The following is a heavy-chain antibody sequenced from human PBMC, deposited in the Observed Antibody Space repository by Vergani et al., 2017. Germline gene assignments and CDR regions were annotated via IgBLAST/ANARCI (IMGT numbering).Heavy chain of an antibody. J-gene: IGHJ6*02. CDR1: GYTFTSYD. CDR2: MNPNSGNT. V-gene: IGHV1-8*01. D-gene: IGHD3-10*01. CDR3: ARDNNGSGSYYGIYGRYYYYGMDV. Sequence: QVQLVPSGAEVKKPGASVKVSCKASGYTFTSYDINWVRQATGQGLEWMGWMNPNSGNTGYAQKFQGRVTMTRNTSISTAYMELSSLRSEDTAVYYCARDNNGSGSYYGIYGRYYYYGMDVWGQGTTVTVSS.